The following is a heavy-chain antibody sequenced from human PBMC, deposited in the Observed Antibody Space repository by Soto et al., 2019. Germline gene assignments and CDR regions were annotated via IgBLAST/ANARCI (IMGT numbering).Heavy chain of an antibody. Sequence: HVQLVESGGGVVQPGRSLRLSCAATGFTFSSYGMHWVRQAPGKGLEWVATIWHDGSNKYYEDSGKGRFTISRDNSKNTLYLQMSSLRAEDTAVYHCAVNILTGYYRETMDVWGQGTTVTVSS. D-gene: IGHD3-9*01. CDR1: GFTFSSYG. CDR3: AVNILTGYYRETMDV. J-gene: IGHJ6*02. CDR2: IWHDGSNK. V-gene: IGHV3-33*03.